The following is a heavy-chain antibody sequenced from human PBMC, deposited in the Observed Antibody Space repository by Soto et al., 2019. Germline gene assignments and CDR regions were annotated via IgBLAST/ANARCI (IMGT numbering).Heavy chain of an antibody. CDR1: GGSISGHY. Sequence: QVQLQESGPGLVKPSETLSLSCSVSGGSISGHYWSWVRQTPGKGLEWIGYMYYSGRTNYNPSLTSRVPISVDTSKTHFSLRLTSVTAADTAVYYCARGPYYDLIWNYYYMDVWGKGTTVTVSS. D-gene: IGHD3-16*01. CDR2: MYYSGRT. J-gene: IGHJ6*03. V-gene: IGHV4-59*08. CDR3: ARGPYYDLIWNYYYMDV.